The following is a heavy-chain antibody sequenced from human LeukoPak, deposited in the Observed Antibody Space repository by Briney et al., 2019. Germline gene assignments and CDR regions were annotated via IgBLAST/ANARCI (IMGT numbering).Heavy chain of an antibody. V-gene: IGHV3-21*01. CDR3: ASSSDAFDI. CDR1: GFTFSSYT. Sequence: SGGSLRLSCAASGFTFSSYTMNWVRQAPGKGLEWVSSIHESGGYIYYADSVKGRFTISRDNAGKSLYLQMDSLRAEDTAVYYCASSSDAFDIWGQGTMVTVSS. J-gene: IGHJ3*02. CDR2: IHESGGYI. D-gene: IGHD6-6*01.